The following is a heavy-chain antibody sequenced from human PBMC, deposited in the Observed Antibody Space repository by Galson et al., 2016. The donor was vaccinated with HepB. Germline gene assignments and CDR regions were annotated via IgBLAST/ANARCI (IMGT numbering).Heavy chain of an antibody. Sequence: WVRQAPGKGLEWVSSISGSGANTIYADSVKGRFTISRDTSKSTLYVQMSSLRADDTAIYYCAKVGFGDLDYWGQGTLVTVSS. D-gene: IGHD1-26*01. J-gene: IGHJ4*02. CDR3: AKVGFGDLDY. CDR2: ISGSGANT. V-gene: IGHV3-23*01.